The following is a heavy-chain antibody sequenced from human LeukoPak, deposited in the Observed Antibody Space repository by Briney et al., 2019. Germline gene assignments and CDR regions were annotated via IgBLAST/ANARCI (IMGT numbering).Heavy chain of an antibody. V-gene: IGHV3-23*01. CDR1: GFTFRNCA. D-gene: IGHD3-22*01. J-gene: IGHJ4*02. Sequence: PGGSLRLSCTVSGFTFRNCAMSWVRQAPGKGLDWVSAISASGSYIFYRNSLMGRFATSRENSDNTLYLHMSSPTADAAAVYYCAKKYYKTGYYYEQFWGQGTLVTVSS. CDR3: AKKYYKTGYYYEQF. CDR2: ISASGSYI.